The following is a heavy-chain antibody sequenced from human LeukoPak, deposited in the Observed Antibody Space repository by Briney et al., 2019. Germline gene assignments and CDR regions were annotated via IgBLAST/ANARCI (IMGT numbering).Heavy chain of an antibody. CDR1: GGSFSDYY. CDR2: INHSGST. Sequence: SETLSLTCAVYGGSFSDYYWSWIRQPPGKGLEWIGEINHSGSTNYNPSLKSRVTISVDTSKNQFSLKLRSVTAADTAVYYCARVPYCSSTSCYPAEGDYYYGMDVWGQGTTVTASS. CDR3: ARVPYCSSTSCYPAEGDYYYGMDV. J-gene: IGHJ6*02. V-gene: IGHV4-34*01. D-gene: IGHD2-2*01.